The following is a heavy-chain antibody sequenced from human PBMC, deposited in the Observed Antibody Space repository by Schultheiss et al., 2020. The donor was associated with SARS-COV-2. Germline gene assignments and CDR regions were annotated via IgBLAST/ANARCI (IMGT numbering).Heavy chain of an antibody. Sequence: SETLSLTCSVSGVSISSHYWSWLRQSPGKGLEWIGHIQNSGTTTYNPALNSRVTISVDASINQLSLRLRSVTAADTAVYFCARVGGRGYSYGFTYYFDLWGRGTRVTVSS. CDR2: IQNSGTT. D-gene: IGHD5-18*01. CDR1: GVSISSHY. J-gene: IGHJ2*01. V-gene: IGHV4-59*11. CDR3: ARVGGRGYSYGFTYYFDL.